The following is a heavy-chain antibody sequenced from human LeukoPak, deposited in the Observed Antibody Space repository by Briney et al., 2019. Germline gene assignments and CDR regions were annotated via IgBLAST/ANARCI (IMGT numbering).Heavy chain of an antibody. Sequence: GGSLRLSCAASGFTFSSYAMSWVRQAPGKGLEWASGISGSGGSTYYADSVKGRFTISRDNYKNTVYLQMTSLRADDTAVYYCAKDLGYGGNSGIDYWGQGTLVTVSS. CDR3: AKDLGYGGNSGIDY. CDR2: ISGSGGST. CDR1: GFTFSSYA. J-gene: IGHJ4*02. V-gene: IGHV3-23*01. D-gene: IGHD4-23*01.